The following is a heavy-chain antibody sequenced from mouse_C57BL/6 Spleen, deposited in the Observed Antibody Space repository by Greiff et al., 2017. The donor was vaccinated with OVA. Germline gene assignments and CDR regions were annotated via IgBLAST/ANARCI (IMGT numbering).Heavy chain of an antibody. J-gene: IGHJ1*03. V-gene: IGHV1-52*01. CDR3: AQRNGSSYWYFDV. CDR1: GYTFTSYW. Sequence: VQLQQPGAELVRPGSSVKLSCKASGYTFTSYWMHWVKQRPIQGLEWIGNIDPSDSETHYNQKFKDKATLTVDKSSSTAYMQLSSLTSEDSAVYYCAQRNGSSYWYFDVWGTGTTVTVSS. D-gene: IGHD1-1*01. CDR2: IDPSDSET.